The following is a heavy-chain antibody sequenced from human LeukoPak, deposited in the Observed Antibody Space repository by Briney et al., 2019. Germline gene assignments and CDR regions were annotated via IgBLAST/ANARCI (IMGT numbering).Heavy chain of an antibody. CDR1: GGSISSSSYY. CDR2: IYYSGST. CDR3: ARNILTGLAWFDP. V-gene: IGHV4-39*07. J-gene: IGHJ5*02. Sequence: PSETLSLTCTVSGGSISSSSYYWGWIRQPPGKGLEWIGSIYYSGSTYYNPSLKSRVTISVDTSKNQFSLKLSSVTAADTAVYYCARNILTGLAWFDPWGQGTLVTVSS. D-gene: IGHD3-9*01.